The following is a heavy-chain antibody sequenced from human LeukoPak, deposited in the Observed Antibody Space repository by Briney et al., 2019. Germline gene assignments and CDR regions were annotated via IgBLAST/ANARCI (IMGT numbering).Heavy chain of an antibody. D-gene: IGHD3-10*01. Sequence: GVSVRLSCASSGFTFNVYNMNWVRQAPGKGLEWVSSISSSSIYIYYADSVKGRFTISRDNANNSLYLQMNSLRAEDTAVYYCARDQRFGHFDYWGQGTLVTVSS. CDR3: ARDQRFGHFDY. CDR2: ISSSSIYI. J-gene: IGHJ4*02. CDR1: GFTFNVYN. V-gene: IGHV3-21*01.